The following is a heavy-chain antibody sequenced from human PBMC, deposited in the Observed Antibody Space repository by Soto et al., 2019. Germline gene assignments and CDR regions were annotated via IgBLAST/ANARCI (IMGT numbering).Heavy chain of an antibody. Sequence: QVQLVESGGGVVQPGRSLRLSCAASGFTFSSYGMHWVRQAPGKGLEWVAVISYDGSNKYYADSVKGRFTISRDNSKNXRYLQMNSLRAEDTAVDYCAKDRYLAVAGTVPVAYWGKGTLVTVSS. J-gene: IGHJ4*02. CDR1: GFTFSSYG. CDR3: AKDRYLAVAGTVPVAY. D-gene: IGHD6-19*01. V-gene: IGHV3-30*18. CDR2: ISYDGSNK.